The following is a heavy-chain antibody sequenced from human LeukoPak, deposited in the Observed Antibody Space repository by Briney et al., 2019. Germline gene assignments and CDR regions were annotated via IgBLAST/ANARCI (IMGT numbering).Heavy chain of an antibody. J-gene: IGHJ4*02. CDR3: AKDLPAAYFDY. V-gene: IGHV3-74*01. Sequence: GGSLRLSCAASGFTFTTYWMHWVRQVPGKGLVWVARIKGDGSSTRHADSMKGRFTISRDNAKNTLYLQMNSLRDEDTAVYCCAKDLPAAYFDYWGQGTLVTVSS. CDR2: IKGDGSST. D-gene: IGHD2-2*01. CDR1: GFTFTTYW.